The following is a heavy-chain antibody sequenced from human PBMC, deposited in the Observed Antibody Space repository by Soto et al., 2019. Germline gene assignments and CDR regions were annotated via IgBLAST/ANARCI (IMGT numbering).Heavy chain of an antibody. CDR2: ISAYSGNT. D-gene: IGHD3-10*01. V-gene: IGHV1-18*01. J-gene: IGHJ4*01. CDR3: ARPHGFLALFDF. CDR1: GYTFTSHR. Sequence: ASVKVSCKASGYTFTSHRITWVRQAPGQGLEWMGWISAYSGNTNYAQKFQGRVTLTVDTSTTTAYMELRSLRSDDTAVYYCARPHGFLALFDFWGQGALVTVSS.